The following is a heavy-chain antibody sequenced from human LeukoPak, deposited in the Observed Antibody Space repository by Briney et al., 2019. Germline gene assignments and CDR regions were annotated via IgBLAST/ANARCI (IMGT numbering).Heavy chain of an antibody. CDR3: TKPLRGWVYFDC. D-gene: IGHD3-10*01. CDR2: IYSGGGGST. CDR1: GFSFTNTW. J-gene: IGHJ4*02. Sequence: GGSLRLSCEASGFSFTNTWMSWVRQATGKGLEWVSVIYSGGGGSTYYADSVKGRFIISRDNSKNTLYLQMNSLRAEDTAVYYCTKPLRGWVYFDCWGQGTLVTVSS. V-gene: IGHV3-23*01.